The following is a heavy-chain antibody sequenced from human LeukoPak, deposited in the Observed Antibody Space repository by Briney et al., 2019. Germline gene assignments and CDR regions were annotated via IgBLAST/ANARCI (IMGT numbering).Heavy chain of an antibody. Sequence: GGSLRLSCAASGFTFSSYEMNWVRQAPGKGLEWVSSISPSSSYIHYADSAKGRFTISRDDAKNSLYLQMNSLRAEDTAVYYCARVVTYYSDSSGYALDFWGQGALVTVSS. V-gene: IGHV3-21*01. CDR2: ISPSSSYI. J-gene: IGHJ4*02. CDR1: GFTFSSYE. D-gene: IGHD3-22*01. CDR3: ARVVTYYSDSSGYALDF.